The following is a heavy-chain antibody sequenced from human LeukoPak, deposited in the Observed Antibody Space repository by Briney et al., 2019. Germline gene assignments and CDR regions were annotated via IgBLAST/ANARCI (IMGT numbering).Heavy chain of an antibody. CDR1: GYTFTGYY. CDR3: VRVRVTSPLAPFDY. Sequence: ASVKVPCKASGYTFTGYYMHWVRQAPGQGLEWMGWINPNSGGTNYAQKFQGRVTMTRDTSISTAYMELSRLRSDDTAVYYCVRVRVTSPLAPFDYWGQGTLVTVSS. CDR2: INPNSGGT. V-gene: IGHV1-2*02. D-gene: IGHD1-14*01. J-gene: IGHJ4*02.